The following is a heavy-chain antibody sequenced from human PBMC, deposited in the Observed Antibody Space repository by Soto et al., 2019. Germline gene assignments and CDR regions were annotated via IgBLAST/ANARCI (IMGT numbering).Heavy chain of an antibody. CDR2: VYYSGTT. V-gene: IGHV4-59*01. Sequence: SETLSLTCTVSGSSISSYYWSWIRQSPGRGLEWIGYVYYSGTTNYNPSLKSRVTISVDTSNNQFFLKMNSVTAADTAVYYCAREVDFWSGYRPMDVWGQGTTVT. D-gene: IGHD3-3*01. CDR3: AREVDFWSGYRPMDV. J-gene: IGHJ6*02. CDR1: GSSISSYY.